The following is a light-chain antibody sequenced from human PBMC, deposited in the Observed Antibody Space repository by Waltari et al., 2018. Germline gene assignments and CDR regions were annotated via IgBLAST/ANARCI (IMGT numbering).Light chain of an antibody. CDR1: SSNIGDNV. Sequence: QSVLTQPPSASGTPGQRVTISCSGSSSNIGDNVVNWYQQLPGKAPTLLIYRSDQRHSGAPDRFSGSKSGTIASLAISGLQSADEGDYYCAAWDDSLHGHWVFGGGTKVTVL. V-gene: IGLV1-44*01. J-gene: IGLJ3*02. CDR3: AAWDDSLHGHWV. CDR2: RSD.